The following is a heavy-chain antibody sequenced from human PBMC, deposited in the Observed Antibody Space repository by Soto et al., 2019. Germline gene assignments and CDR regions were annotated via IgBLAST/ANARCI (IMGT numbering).Heavy chain of an antibody. D-gene: IGHD3-10*01. CDR3: ARDYASYRVYGSGSRDKRYYYYGMDV. CDR1: GFTFSSYG. Sequence: PGGSLRLSCAASGFTFSSYGMHWVRQAPGKGLEWVAVIWYDGSNKYYADSVKGRFTISRDNSKNTLYLQMNSLRAEDTAVYYCARDYASYRVYGSGSRDKRYYYYGMDVWGQGTTVTVSS. CDR2: IWYDGSNK. V-gene: IGHV3-33*01. J-gene: IGHJ6*02.